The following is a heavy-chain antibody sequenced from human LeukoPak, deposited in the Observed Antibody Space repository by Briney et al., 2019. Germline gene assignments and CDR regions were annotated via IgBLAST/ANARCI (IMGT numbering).Heavy chain of an antibody. CDR2: IYYSGST. CDR1: GGSINSSGYY. D-gene: IGHD3-16*01. J-gene: IGHJ4*02. Sequence: SETLSLTCTVSGGSINSSGYYWGWIRQPPGKGLEFIGSIYYSGSTYYKPSLKSRVTISVDTSKNHFSLRLSSVTAADTAVYYCARHSGSAMLFDYWGQGTLVTVSS. V-gene: IGHV4-39*01. CDR3: ARHSGSAMLFDY.